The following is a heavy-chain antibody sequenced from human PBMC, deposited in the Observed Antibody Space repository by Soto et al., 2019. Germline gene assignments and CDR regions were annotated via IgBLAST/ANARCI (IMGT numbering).Heavy chain of an antibody. Sequence: SEPNCPTSSVADGTVCISGVVRGWISQTPGQGLEWIGSLYYSGNTYYNPTLKSRVTTSVETSKYQFSLKLSSVTAADTAVYYCARTYVTDVVVVPAAKDYMDVWGKGTTVTVSS. CDR1: DGTVCISGVV. CDR2: LYYSGNT. V-gene: IGHV4-39*01. J-gene: IGHJ6*03. CDR3: ARTYVTDVVVVPAAKDYMDV. D-gene: IGHD2-2*01.